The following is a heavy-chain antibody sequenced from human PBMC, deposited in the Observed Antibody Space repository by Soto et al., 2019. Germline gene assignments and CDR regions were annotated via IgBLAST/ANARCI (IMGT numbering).Heavy chain of an antibody. Sequence: QVQLVQSGAEVKKPGASVKVSCKASGYTFTSYGISWVRQAPGQGLEWMGWISAYNGNTNYAQKLQGRVTMTTDTSTSTAYMELRSLRSDDTAMYYCARWLSTGLRLVNWFDPWGQGTLVTVSS. V-gene: IGHV1-18*01. CDR2: ISAYNGNT. CDR3: ARWLSTGLRLVNWFDP. J-gene: IGHJ5*02. CDR1: GYTFTSYG. D-gene: IGHD5-12*01.